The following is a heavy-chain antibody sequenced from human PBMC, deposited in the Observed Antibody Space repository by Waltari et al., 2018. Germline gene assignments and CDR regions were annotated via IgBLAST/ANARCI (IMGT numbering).Heavy chain of an antibody. J-gene: IGHJ3*02. Sequence: EVQLVESGGGLVQPGGSLRLSCGGTGFTLSSCWMRWVRQAPGKGLDWVANMNRDGSETYYVDSVKGRFTISRDNAKNSLYLEMNTLRVEDTAIYYCARLSSSWNEKGAFDIWGQGTMVTVSS. V-gene: IGHV3-7*01. CDR3: ARLSSSWNEKGAFDI. CDR2: MNRDGSET. CDR1: GFTLSSCW. D-gene: IGHD6-13*01.